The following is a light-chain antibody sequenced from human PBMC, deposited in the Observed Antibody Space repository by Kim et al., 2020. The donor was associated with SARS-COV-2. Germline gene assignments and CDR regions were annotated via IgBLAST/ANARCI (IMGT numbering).Light chain of an antibody. CDR2: ATS. Sequence: AIQMTQSPSSLSASVGDRVTITCRASQGIGNELSWYQQKSGKAPKVLIYATSSLQSGVPPRFSGRGSGTDFTLTISSLQPEDSATYYCLQDDKYPDTFGQGTKLEI. CDR3: LQDDKYPDT. J-gene: IGKJ2*01. CDR1: QGIGNE. V-gene: IGKV1-6*01.